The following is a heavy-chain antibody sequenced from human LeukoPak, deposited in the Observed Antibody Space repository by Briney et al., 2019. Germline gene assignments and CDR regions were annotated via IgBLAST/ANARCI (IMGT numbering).Heavy chain of an antibody. V-gene: IGHV1-2*02. D-gene: IGHD3-22*01. Sequence: ASVKVSCKASGYTFTGYYMHWVRQAPGQGLEWMGWINPNSGGTNYAQKFQGRVTMTRDMSTSTVYMELSSLRSEDTAVYYCARPSSGYFGYYFDYWGQGTLVTVSS. CDR3: ARPSSGYFGYYFDY. CDR1: GYTFTGYY. J-gene: IGHJ4*02. CDR2: INPNSGGT.